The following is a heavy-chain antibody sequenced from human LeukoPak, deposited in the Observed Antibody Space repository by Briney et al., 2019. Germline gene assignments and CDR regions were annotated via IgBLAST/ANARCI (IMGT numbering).Heavy chain of an antibody. CDR2: ISWNSGSI. V-gene: IGHV3-9*01. D-gene: IGHD1-26*01. J-gene: IGHJ3*02. Sequence: GGSLRLSCAASGFTFDDYAMHWVRQAPGKGLEWVSGISWNSGSIGYADSVKGRFTVSRDNAKNSLYLQMNSLRAEDTALYYCAKSAMYGWEPTGGLWFGAFDIWGQGTMVTVSS. CDR3: AKSAMYGWEPTGGLWFGAFDI. CDR1: GFTFDDYA.